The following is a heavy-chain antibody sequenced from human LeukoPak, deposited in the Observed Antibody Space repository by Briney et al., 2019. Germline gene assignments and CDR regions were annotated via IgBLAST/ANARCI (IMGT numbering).Heavy chain of an antibody. V-gene: IGHV3-23*01. CDR2: LSPSGADT. Sequence: PGGSLRLSCVASGFTFSRHDMNWVRQAPGKGLEWVSTLSPSGADTYYADSVKGRFTISRDISKNTLYLQMNSLRAEDTAVYYCARRAYNWGAFDIWGQGTMVTVSS. J-gene: IGHJ3*02. D-gene: IGHD5-24*01. CDR1: GFTFSRHD. CDR3: ARRAYNWGAFDI.